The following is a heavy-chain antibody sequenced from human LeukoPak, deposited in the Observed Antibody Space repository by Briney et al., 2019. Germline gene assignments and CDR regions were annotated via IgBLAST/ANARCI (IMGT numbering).Heavy chain of an antibody. J-gene: IGHJ4*02. CDR1: GFTFSSYA. V-gene: IGHV3-30-3*01. CDR3: ARAPTLSSGSHFDY. CDR2: ISYDGSNK. D-gene: IGHD3-10*01. Sequence: PGRSLRLSCAASGFTFSSYAMHWVRQAPGKGLEWVAVISYDGSNKYYADSVKGRFTISRDNSKNTLYLQMNSLRAEDTAVYYCARAPTLSSGSHFDYWGQGTLVTVSP.